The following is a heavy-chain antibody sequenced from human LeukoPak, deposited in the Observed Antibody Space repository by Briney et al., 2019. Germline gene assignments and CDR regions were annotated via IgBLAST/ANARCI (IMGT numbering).Heavy chain of an antibody. J-gene: IGHJ3*02. Sequence: GGPLRLSCAASGFTFSNYAMNWVRQAPGKGLEWVSGINWNGGSTGYADSVKGRFTISRDNAKNSLYLQMNSLRAEDTALYYCARDHSVSLGYDNAFDIWGQGTMVTVSS. CDR3: ARDHSVSLGYDNAFDI. CDR1: GFTFSNYA. CDR2: INWNGGST. D-gene: IGHD2-8*01. V-gene: IGHV3-20*04.